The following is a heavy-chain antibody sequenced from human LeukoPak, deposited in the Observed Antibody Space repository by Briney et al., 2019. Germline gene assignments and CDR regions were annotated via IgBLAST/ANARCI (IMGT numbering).Heavy chain of an antibody. D-gene: IGHD6-13*01. CDR2: IYYSGST. CDR1: GGSISSGGYY. V-gene: IGHV4-31*03. Sequence: SETLSLTCTVSGGSISSGGYYWSWIRQHPGKGLEWIGYIYYSGSTYYNPSLKSRVTISVDTSKNQFSLKLSSVTAADTAVYYCATQNTDSSGWYTWNWFDPWGQGTLVTVSS. CDR3: ATQNTDSSGWYTWNWFDP. J-gene: IGHJ5*02.